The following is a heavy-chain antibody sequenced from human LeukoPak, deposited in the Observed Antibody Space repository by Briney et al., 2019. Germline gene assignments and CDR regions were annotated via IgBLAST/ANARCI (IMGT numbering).Heavy chain of an antibody. J-gene: IGHJ4*02. CDR2: INPGGSNR. CDR1: GITFSNYE. Sequence: GGSLRLSCAASGITFSNYEMNWVRQAPGKGLEWVSYINPGGSNRFYAGSVRGRFAIYRDDAKKSVYLQMNSLRAEDAAVYYCASSLSSGWGPVDDYWGQGIMVTVSS. V-gene: IGHV3-48*03. D-gene: IGHD6-19*01. CDR3: ASSLSSGWGPVDDY.